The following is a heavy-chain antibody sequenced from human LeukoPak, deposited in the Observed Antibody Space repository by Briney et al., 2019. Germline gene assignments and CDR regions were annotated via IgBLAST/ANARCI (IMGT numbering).Heavy chain of an antibody. Sequence: GGSLRLSCAASRFTFSSYVMSWVRQAPGKGLEWVSSITGSGTGILYADSVRGRFTISRDNSKKTVYLQMNSLRVEDTAVYYCANGGGGFWGQGTLVTVSS. J-gene: IGHJ4*02. D-gene: IGHD3-16*01. CDR1: RFTFSSYV. V-gene: IGHV3-23*01. CDR2: ITGSGTGI. CDR3: ANGGGGF.